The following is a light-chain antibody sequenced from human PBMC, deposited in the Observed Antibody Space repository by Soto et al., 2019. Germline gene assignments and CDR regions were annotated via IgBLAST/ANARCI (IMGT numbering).Light chain of an antibody. Sequence: QLVLTQSPSASASLGASVKLTCTLSSGHSSYAIAWHQQQPEKGPRYLMNLNIDGSHSKGDGIPDRFSGSGSGAERYLTISSLQSEDEADYYCQTWVTGIVVFGGGTKLTVL. V-gene: IGLV4-69*01. CDR1: SGHSSYA. CDR3: QTWVTGIVV. CDR2: LNIDGSH. J-gene: IGLJ2*01.